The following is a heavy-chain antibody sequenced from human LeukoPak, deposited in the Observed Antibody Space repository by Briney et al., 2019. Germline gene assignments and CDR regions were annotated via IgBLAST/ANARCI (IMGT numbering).Heavy chain of an antibody. Sequence: PSETLSLTCIVSGGSISSYSWTWIRQPAGEGMEWIGRIYTSVTPNYEPSLKSRVTMSVDTSKNQFSLKLSSVTAADTAVYYCAGEAGGGYARAFDIWGQGTMVTVSS. CDR3: AGEAGGGYARAFDI. V-gene: IGHV4-4*07. D-gene: IGHD5-12*01. CDR1: GGSISSYS. J-gene: IGHJ3*02. CDR2: IYTSVTP.